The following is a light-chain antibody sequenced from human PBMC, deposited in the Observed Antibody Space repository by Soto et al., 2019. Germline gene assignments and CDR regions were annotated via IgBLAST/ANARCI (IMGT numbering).Light chain of an antibody. J-gene: IGLJ3*02. CDR3: AAWDDSLSGWV. V-gene: IGLV1-47*01. CDR1: SSNIGSDY. Sequence: QSVLTQPPSASATPGQTVTISCSGSSSNIGSDYVYWYQHLPGAAPKLLIYRNNQRPSGVPDRFSGSKSGTSASLAVSGLRSEDEADSYCAAWDDSLSGWVFGGGTKLTVL. CDR2: RNN.